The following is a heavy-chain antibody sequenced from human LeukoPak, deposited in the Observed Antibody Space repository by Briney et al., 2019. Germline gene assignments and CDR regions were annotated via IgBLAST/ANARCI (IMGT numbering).Heavy chain of an antibody. CDR2: TSSDLNVK. CDR3: AREGYYGSGSPPSLYFDY. J-gene: IGHJ4*02. Sequence: GGSLRLSCAASGLTFRNYVIHWVRQAPGKGLEWVAVTSSDLNVKLYADSVKGRFTTSRDNSRGTLYLQMNSLRPEDTAIYYCAREGYYGSGSPPSLYFDYWGQGTLVTVSS. V-gene: IGHV3-30-3*01. CDR1: GLTFRNYV. D-gene: IGHD3-10*01.